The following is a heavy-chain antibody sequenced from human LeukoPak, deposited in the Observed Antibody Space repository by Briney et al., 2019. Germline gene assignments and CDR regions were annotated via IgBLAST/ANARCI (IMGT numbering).Heavy chain of an antibody. D-gene: IGHD5-18*01. V-gene: IGHV1-46*01. CDR2: INPSGGST. CDR1: GYTFTGYY. CDR3: ARENVDTAIPY. Sequence: ASVKVSCRASGYTFTGYYMHWVRQAPGQGLEWMGIINPSGGSTSYAQKFQGRVTMTRDTSTSTVYMELSSLRSEDTAVYYCARENVDTAIPYWGQGTLVTVSS. J-gene: IGHJ4*02.